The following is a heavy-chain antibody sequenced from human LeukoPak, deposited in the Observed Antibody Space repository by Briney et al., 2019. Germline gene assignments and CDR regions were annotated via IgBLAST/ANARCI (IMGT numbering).Heavy chain of an antibody. CDR3: AKGSSWFIDYFDY. D-gene: IGHD2-8*02. CDR1: GFTFSSYA. Sequence: PGGSLRLSCAASGFTFSSYAMSWVRQAPGKGLEWVSGISWNSGSIGYADSVKGRFTISRDNAKNSLYLQMNSLRAEDTALYYCAKGSSWFIDYFDYWGQGTLVTVSS. J-gene: IGHJ4*02. CDR2: ISWNSGSI. V-gene: IGHV3-9*01.